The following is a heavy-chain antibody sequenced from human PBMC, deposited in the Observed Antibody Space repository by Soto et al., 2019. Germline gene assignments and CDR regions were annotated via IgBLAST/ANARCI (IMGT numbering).Heavy chain of an antibody. CDR1: GFTFSSYA. V-gene: IGHV3-23*01. CDR3: AKGYSVNWYAGYFYQMDV. D-gene: IGHD2-2*02. J-gene: IGHJ6*03. Sequence: EVQLLDSGGGLVQPGYSLRLSCAASGFTFSSYAMSWVRQAPGKGLEWVSGITSGDSTHYADSVKGRFTISRDNAKNTVYLQMNSVRAEDTAVYYCAKGYSVNWYAGYFYQMDVWGKGTTVTVSS. CDR2: ITSGDST.